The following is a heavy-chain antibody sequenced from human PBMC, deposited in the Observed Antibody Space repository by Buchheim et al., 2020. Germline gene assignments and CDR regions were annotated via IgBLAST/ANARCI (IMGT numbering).Heavy chain of an antibody. D-gene: IGHD5-24*01. CDR3: ARGGWTNGYS. CDR2: IYHSGNT. V-gene: IGHV4-30-2*01. CDR1: GDSISRDQYS. J-gene: IGHJ4*02. Sequence: QLHLQESGSGLVKPSQTLSLTCTVSGDSISRDQYSWGWIRQPPGKGLEWIGYIYHSGNTYYNSSLRSRVAISVDSSRNQFSLNQTSVTAADTAVYYCARGGWTNGYSWGQGIL.